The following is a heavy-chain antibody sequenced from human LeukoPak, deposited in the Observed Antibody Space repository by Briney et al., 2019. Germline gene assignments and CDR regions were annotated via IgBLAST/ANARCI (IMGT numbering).Heavy chain of an antibody. D-gene: IGHD2-21*01. J-gene: IGHJ5*02. CDR2: ISYSGST. CDR3: ARRSYSPRLAWFDP. CDR1: GDSISNYY. Sequence: PSETLSLTCTVSGDSISNYYWSWIRQPPGKGLEWIGYISYSGSTNYNPSLKSRVTFSVDASKNQFSLKLSSVTAADTAVYYCARRSYSPRLAWFDPWGQGTLVTVSS. V-gene: IGHV4-59*01.